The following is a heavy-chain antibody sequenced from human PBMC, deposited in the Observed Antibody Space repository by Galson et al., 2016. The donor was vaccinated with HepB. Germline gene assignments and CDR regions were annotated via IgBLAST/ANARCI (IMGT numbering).Heavy chain of an antibody. J-gene: IGHJ6*02. CDR1: GGNLSRYT. D-gene: IGHD3-9*01. CDR3: ARGRYENLTGYSKVVYDDMDV. CDR2: IIPIFNTP. Sequence: SVKVSCKASGGNLSRYTVTWVRQAPGQGLEWMGGIIPIFNTPNYARKFQGRVKITADEMELNNLRSEDTAVYFCARGRYENLTGYSKVVYDDMDVWGQGTTVPVSS. V-gene: IGHV1-69*13.